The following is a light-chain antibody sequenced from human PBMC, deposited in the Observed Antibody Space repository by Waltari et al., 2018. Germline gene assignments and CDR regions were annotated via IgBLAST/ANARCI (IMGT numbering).Light chain of an antibody. Sequence: QSVLTQPPSTSGTPAPRVTISCSRSTSNIRTNTVTLYQLLPGPAPKTVIFANYHRPSGVPDRFSASKSGTSASLVISGLQSEDEADYFCATWDDSLSGRVFGGGTKVTVL. V-gene: IGLV1-44*01. CDR1: TSNIRTNT. CDR3: ATWDDSLSGRV. J-gene: IGLJ3*02. CDR2: ANY.